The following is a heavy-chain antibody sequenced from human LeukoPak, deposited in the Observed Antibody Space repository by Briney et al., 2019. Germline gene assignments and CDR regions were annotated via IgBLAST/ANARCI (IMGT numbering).Heavy chain of an antibody. D-gene: IGHD2-2*01. V-gene: IGHV3-33*01. Sequence: GGSLRLSCAASGFTFSSYGMHWVRQAPGKGLEWVAVIWYDGSNKYYADSVKGRFTISRDNSKNTLYLQMNSLRAEDTAVYYCARDASCSSTSCYAPFDPWGQGTLVTVSS. CDR3: ARDASCSSTSCYAPFDP. J-gene: IGHJ5*02. CDR2: IWYDGSNK. CDR1: GFTFSSYG.